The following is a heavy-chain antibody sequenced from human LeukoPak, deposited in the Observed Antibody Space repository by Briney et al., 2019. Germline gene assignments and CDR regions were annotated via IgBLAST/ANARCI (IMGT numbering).Heavy chain of an antibody. CDR1: GFTFDDYA. Sequence: PGRSLRLSCAASGFTFDDYATHWVRQAPGKGLEWVSGISWNSGGIGYADSVKGRFTISRDNAKRSLYLQMNSLRAEDTALYYCAARIAAAQFDYWGQGTLVTVSS. CDR2: ISWNSGGI. D-gene: IGHD6-13*01. V-gene: IGHV3-9*01. CDR3: AARIAAAQFDY. J-gene: IGHJ4*02.